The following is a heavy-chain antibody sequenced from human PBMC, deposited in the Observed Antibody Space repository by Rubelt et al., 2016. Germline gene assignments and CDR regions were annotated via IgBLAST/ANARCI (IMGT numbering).Heavy chain of an antibody. CDR2: IYYSGIT. CDR1: GGSISSRSYY. J-gene: IGHJ4*02. V-gene: IGHV4-39*01. D-gene: IGHD3/OR15-3a*01. CDR3: ARLTSRTSYLDY. Sequence: QLQLQESGPGLVKPSETLSLTCTVSGGSISSRSYYWDWFRQPPGKGLEWIATIYYSGITYYNPSLKSRVTISVDTSKNQFSLNLSSVTAADTAIYYCARLTSRTSYLDYWGQGTLVTVSS.